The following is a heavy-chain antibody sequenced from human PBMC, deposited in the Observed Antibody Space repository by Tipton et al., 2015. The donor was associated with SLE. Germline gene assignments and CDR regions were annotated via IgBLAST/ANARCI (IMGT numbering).Heavy chain of an antibody. CDR2: ISHTGST. CDR3: ARSRESVNSAAFEI. J-gene: IGHJ3*02. V-gene: IGHV4-38-2*01. Sequence: TLSLTCVVSGYSISSGCYWGWIRQPPGKGLEWVGGISHTGSTSYNPPLQSRVTISLDTSKNHFSLRLTSVTAADAAVYSCARSRESVNSAAFEIWGQGTMVTVSS. CDR1: GYSISSGCY. D-gene: IGHD4-23*01.